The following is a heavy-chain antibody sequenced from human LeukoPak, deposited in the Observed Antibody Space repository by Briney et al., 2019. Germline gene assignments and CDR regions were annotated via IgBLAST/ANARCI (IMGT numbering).Heavy chain of an antibody. Sequence: SETLSLTCTVSGGSISSSSYYWGWIRQPPGKGLEWIGSIYYSGSTYYNPSLKSRVTISVDTSKNQFSLKLSSVTAADTAVYYCARVVSSSSWFVDYWGQGTLVTVSS. J-gene: IGHJ4*02. CDR2: IYYSGST. CDR3: ARVVSSSSWFVDY. V-gene: IGHV4-39*07. D-gene: IGHD6-13*01. CDR1: GGSISSSSYY.